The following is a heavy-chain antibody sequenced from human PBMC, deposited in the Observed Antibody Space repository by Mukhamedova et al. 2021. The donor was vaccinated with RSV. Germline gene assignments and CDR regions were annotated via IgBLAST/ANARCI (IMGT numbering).Heavy chain of an antibody. V-gene: IGHV1-18*01. Sequence: FTSYGISWVRQAPGQGLEWMGWISAFSGNTNYAQKFQGRVTMTADTPTSTGYMELRSPISDDTAVYYGAGDLPPVVALFDALDVW. D-gene: IGHD5-12*01. CDR1: FTSYG. CDR3: AGDLPPVVALFDALDV. J-gene: IGHJ3*01. CDR2: ISAFSGNT.